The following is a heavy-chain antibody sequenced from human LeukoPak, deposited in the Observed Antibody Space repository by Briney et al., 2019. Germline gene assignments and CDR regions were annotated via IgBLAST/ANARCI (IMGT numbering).Heavy chain of an antibody. CDR1: AASTVRGSYG. J-gene: IGHJ5*02. V-gene: IGHV4-39*01. Sequence: PSETLSLTFSLAAASTVRGSYGSGWIRQPPGKGLEWIGSIYYSGSTYYNPSLKSRVTISVNTSKNLFSLKLSSVTAADTSLYKRASHPCLLLLLSSLDPWGQGTLVTVSS. CDR2: IYYSGST. D-gene: IGHD2-2*01. CDR3: ASHPCLLLLLSSLDP.